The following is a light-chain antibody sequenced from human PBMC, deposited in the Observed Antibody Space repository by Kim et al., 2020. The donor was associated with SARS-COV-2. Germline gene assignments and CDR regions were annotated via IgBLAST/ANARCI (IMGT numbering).Light chain of an antibody. CDR2: DAS. J-gene: IGKJ1*01. CDR1: QSISTD. CDR3: QQRNKWPRT. V-gene: IGKV3-11*01. Sequence: LSPGQRATLSGRASQSISTDLAWYQQKPGQAPRLFIYDASNRATGIPARFIGSGSGKVFTLTVSSLEPEDSAIYHCQQRNKWPRTFGQGTKVDIK.